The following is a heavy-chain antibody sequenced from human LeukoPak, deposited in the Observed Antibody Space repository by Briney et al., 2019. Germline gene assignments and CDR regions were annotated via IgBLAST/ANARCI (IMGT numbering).Heavy chain of an antibody. J-gene: IGHJ5*02. D-gene: IGHD1-26*01. CDR1: GGSISSYY. V-gene: IGHV4-59*12. CDR2: IYYSGST. Sequence: SETLSLTCTVSGGSISSYYWSWIRQPPGKGLEWIGYIYYSGSTNYNPSLKSRVTISVDKSKNQFSLMLTSVTAADTAVYYCAIRSYYRVWFDPWGQGTLVTVSS. CDR3: AIRSYYRVWFDP.